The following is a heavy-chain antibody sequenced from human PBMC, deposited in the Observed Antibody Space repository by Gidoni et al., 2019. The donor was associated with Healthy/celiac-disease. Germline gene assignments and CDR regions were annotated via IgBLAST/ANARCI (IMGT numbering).Heavy chain of an antibody. CDR2: IHSGGST. V-gene: IGHV3-66*01. D-gene: IGHD5-12*01. CDR1: GSTVSSDD. J-gene: IGHJ3*02. Sequence: EAQLVESGGGLVQPGGSLRLSCAASGSTVSSDDMSWVRQAPGKGLEWVSVIHSGGSTYYADSVQGRFTISRDTSKNTLYLHMSSLRAEDTAVYYCARAWSDGYNPDAFDIWGQGTMVTVSS. CDR3: ARAWSDGYNPDAFDI.